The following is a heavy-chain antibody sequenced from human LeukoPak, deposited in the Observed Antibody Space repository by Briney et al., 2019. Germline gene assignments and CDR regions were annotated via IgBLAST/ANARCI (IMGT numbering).Heavy chain of an antibody. V-gene: IGHV3-15*01. CDR3: TTDLIPSDYDYVWGSYSYGMDV. D-gene: IGHD3-16*01. J-gene: IGHJ6*02. CDR1: GFTFSTYW. CDR2: IKSKTDGGTT. Sequence: GGSLRLSCAASGFTFSTYWMSWVRQAPGKGLEWVGRIKSKTDGGTTDYAAPVKGRFTISRDDSKNTLYLQMNSLKTEDTAVYYCTTDLIPSDYDYVWGSYSYGMDVWGQGTTVTVSS.